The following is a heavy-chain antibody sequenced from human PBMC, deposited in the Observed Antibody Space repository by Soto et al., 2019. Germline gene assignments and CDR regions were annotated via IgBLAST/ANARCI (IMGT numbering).Heavy chain of an antibody. CDR1: GFTFSSYG. CDR2: IWYDGSNK. J-gene: IGHJ6*02. CDR3: ARDQMVATSGTDV. V-gene: IGHV3-33*01. Sequence: PGGSLRLSCAASGFTFSSYGMHWVRQAPGKGLEWVAVIWYDGSNKYYADSVKGRFTISRDNSKNTLYLQMNSLRAEDTAVYYCARDQMVATSGTDVWGQGTTLTVSS. D-gene: IGHD5-12*01.